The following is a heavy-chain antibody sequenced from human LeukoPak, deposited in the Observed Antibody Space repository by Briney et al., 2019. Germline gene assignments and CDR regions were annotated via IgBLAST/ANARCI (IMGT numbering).Heavy chain of an antibody. V-gene: IGHV4-39*01. Sequence: PSETLSLTCTVSGASISGSGYYWGWIRQPPGKGLEWIGSIYSSGSTYYNASLQSRVTISIETSKNQISLRLNSVTAADTAMYYLAKSGGYGLIAYWGQGTLFTVSS. CDR2: IYSSGST. CDR1: GASISGSGYY. D-gene: IGHD1-26*01. J-gene: IGHJ4*02. CDR3: AKSGGYGLIAY.